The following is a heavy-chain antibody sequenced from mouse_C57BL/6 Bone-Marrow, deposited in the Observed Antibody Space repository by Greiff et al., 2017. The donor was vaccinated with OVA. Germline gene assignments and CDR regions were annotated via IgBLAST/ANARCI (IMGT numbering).Heavy chain of an antibody. D-gene: IGHD2-5*01. CDR1: GYTFTDYE. V-gene: IGHV1-15*01. CDR2: IDPEPGGT. Sequence: VKLVESGAELVRPGASVTLSCKASGYTFTDYEMHWVKQTPVHGLEWIGAIDPEPGGTAYNQKFKGKAILTADKSSSTAYMELRSLTSEDSTVDYCTRDYSNYYAMDYWGQGTSVTVSS. CDR3: TRDYSNYYAMDY. J-gene: IGHJ4*01.